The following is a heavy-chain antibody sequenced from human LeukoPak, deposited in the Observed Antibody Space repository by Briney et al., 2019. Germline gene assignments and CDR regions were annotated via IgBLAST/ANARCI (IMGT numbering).Heavy chain of an antibody. CDR3: ARSAYNYGYVYFDH. Sequence: ASVKVSCKASGYTFTGCFIHYVRQAPGQGLEWMGWVDPNSDNIRYSETFKDRVTMTRDTSTNTAYMELSWLRSDDTAVYYCARSAYNYGYVYFDHWGQGTLVIVSS. V-gene: IGHV1-2*02. J-gene: IGHJ4*02. D-gene: IGHD5-18*01. CDR2: VDPNSDNI. CDR1: GYTFTGCF.